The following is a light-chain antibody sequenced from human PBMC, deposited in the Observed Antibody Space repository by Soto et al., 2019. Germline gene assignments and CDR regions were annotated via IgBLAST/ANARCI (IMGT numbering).Light chain of an antibody. Sequence: QSVLTQPASVSGSLGQSITVSCTGTSSDIGRYNYVSWYQQYPGQAPKLVIYEVTHRPSGISNRFSASKSGNTASLTISGLQADDEADYYCSSYTSSSTLVFGGGTKLTVL. V-gene: IGLV2-14*01. CDR1: SSDIGRYNY. CDR2: EVT. CDR3: SSYTSSSTLV. J-gene: IGLJ2*01.